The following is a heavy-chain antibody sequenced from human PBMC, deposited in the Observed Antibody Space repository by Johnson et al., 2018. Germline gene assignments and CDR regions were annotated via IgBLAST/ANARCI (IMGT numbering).Heavy chain of an antibody. J-gene: IGHJ3*01. D-gene: IGHD3-3*02. Sequence: EVQLVETGGGLVQPSGSLRLSCKTSGLIFNSFSINWVRQAPGKGLEWLSYINSDSSIINYAESVKGRFTMSRDNGQNSLYLQMNSLRDEDTAGYYFVRDLHYAVDFWGQGTMVTVSS. CDR2: INSDSSII. CDR1: GLIFNSFS. V-gene: IGHV3-48*02. CDR3: VRDLHYAVDF.